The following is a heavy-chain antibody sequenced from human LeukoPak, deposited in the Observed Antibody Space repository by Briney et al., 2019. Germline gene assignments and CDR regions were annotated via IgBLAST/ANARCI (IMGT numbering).Heavy chain of an antibody. D-gene: IGHD3-22*01. CDR3: AREYRYYYDSSGYHYFDY. Sequence: ASVKVSCKASGYTFTSYYMHWVRQAPGQGLAWMGIIDPSGGSTSYAQKFQGRVTMTRDTSTSTVYMELSSLRSEDTAVYYCAREYRYYYDSSGYHYFDYWGQGTLVTVSS. CDR2: IDPSGGST. V-gene: IGHV1-46*01. J-gene: IGHJ4*02. CDR1: GYTFTSYY.